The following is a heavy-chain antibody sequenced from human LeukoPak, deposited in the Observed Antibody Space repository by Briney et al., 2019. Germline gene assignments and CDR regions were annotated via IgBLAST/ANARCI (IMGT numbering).Heavy chain of an antibody. J-gene: IGHJ4*02. Sequence: ASVKVSCKASGYTFTSYGISWVRQAPGQGLEWMGWISAYNGNTNYAQKLQGRATMTTDTSTSTAYMELRSLRSDDTAVYYCARAIYSNYAWYFDYWGQGTLVTVSS. D-gene: IGHD4-11*01. V-gene: IGHV1-18*01. CDR3: ARAIYSNYAWYFDY. CDR2: ISAYNGNT. CDR1: GYTFTSYG.